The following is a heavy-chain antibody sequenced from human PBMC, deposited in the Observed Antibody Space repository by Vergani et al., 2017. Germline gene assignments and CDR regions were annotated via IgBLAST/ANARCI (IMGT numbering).Heavy chain of an antibody. V-gene: IGHV5-51*01. CDR2: IYPGDSDT. Sequence: EVQLVQSGAEVKKPGESLKISCKGSGYSFTSYWIGWVRQMPGKGLEWMGIIYPGDSDTRYSPSFQGQVTISADKSISTAYLQWSSLKASDTAMYYCARETYYDFWSGYYPDYWGQGTLVTVSS. CDR1: GYSFTSYW. CDR3: ARETYYDFWSGYYPDY. D-gene: IGHD3-3*01. J-gene: IGHJ4*02.